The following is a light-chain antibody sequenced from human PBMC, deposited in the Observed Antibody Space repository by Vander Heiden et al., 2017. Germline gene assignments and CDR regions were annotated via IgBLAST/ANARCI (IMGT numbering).Light chain of an antibody. V-gene: IGKV1-12*01. J-gene: IGKJ4*02. CDR2: AAS. Sequence: DIQITQSPSAVSVSVGERVTITCRASQGISGWLAWYQQKPGKAPQLLIYAASSLHTGVPSRFRGSGFGTEYTLTISSLQPEDFVTYFCQQAHTFPLTFGGGTRVEIK. CDR3: QQAHTFPLT. CDR1: QGISGW.